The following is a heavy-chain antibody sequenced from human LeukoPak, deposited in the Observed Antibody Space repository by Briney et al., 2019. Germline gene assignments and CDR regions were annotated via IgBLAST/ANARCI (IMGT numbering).Heavy chain of an antibody. CDR1: GGTFSSYA. V-gene: IGHV1-2*02. CDR3: ARADVLLWFGESYMDV. CDR2: INPNSGGT. Sequence: ASVKVSCKASGGTFSSYAISWVRQAPGQGLEWMGWINPNSGGTNYAQKFQGRVTMTRDTSISTAYMELSRLRSDDTAVYYCARADVLLWFGESYMDVWGKGTTVTVSS. D-gene: IGHD3-10*01. J-gene: IGHJ6*03.